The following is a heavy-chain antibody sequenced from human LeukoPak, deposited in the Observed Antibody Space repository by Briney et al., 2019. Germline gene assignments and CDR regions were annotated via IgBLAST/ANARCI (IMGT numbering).Heavy chain of an antibody. V-gene: IGHV3-23*01. Sequence: GGSLRLSCAASGFTFSSYAMTWVRQAPGKGLEWVSAISGSGADTYYADPVRGRFSISRDNSKNTLYLQMNSLTAEDTAVYYCAKDFSRALISGWRFDYWGQGTLVTVSS. J-gene: IGHJ4*02. CDR1: GFTFSSYA. CDR3: AKDFSRALISGWRFDY. D-gene: IGHD6-19*01. CDR2: ISGSGADT.